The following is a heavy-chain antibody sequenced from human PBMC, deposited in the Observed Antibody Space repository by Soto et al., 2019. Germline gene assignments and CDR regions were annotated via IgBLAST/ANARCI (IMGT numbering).Heavy chain of an antibody. Sequence: QVHLVQSGGEMRKPGASVKVSCQASGYTFTSYGITWVRQAPGQGLEWLGWISAYNGKTDYAEKFQGRVTMSTVTSTTTAYLELRSLRSDDTAVYYCARERAFSYCTRGDFDYWGQGTLVTVSS. J-gene: IGHJ4*02. CDR2: ISAYNGKT. V-gene: IGHV1-18*01. D-gene: IGHD2-8*01. CDR1: GYTFTSYG. CDR3: ARERAFSYCTRGDFDY.